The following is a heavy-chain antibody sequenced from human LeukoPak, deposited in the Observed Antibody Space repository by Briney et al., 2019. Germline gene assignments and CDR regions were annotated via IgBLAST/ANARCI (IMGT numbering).Heavy chain of an antibody. CDR2: ISAYNGNT. J-gene: IGHJ1*01. Sequence: ASVKVSCKASGYTFTSYGISWVRQAPGQGLEWMGWISAYNGNTNYAQKLQGRVTMTTDTSTSTAYMELRSLRSDDTAVYYCASQRGYCNGGSCRGYFQHWGQGTLVTVSS. CDR3: ASQRGYCNGGSCRGYFQH. V-gene: IGHV1-18*01. D-gene: IGHD2-15*01. CDR1: GYTFTSYG.